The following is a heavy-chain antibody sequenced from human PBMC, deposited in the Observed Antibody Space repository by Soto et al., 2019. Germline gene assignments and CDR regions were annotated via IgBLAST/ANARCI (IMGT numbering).Heavy chain of an antibody. V-gene: IGHV1-18*01. CDR1: GYTFTSHG. CDR2: ISTYNGNT. Sequence: QVQLVQSGGGVKKPGASVKVSCKTSGYTFTSHGITWVRQAPGQGLEWMGWISTYNGNTDYAQKLQGRATLTTDTSTSTAYMELRSLRSDDTAVYYCARLMVAGKYYYYGMDVWGQGTTVTVSS. CDR3: ARLMVAGKYYYYGMDV. D-gene: IGHD3-10*01. J-gene: IGHJ6*02.